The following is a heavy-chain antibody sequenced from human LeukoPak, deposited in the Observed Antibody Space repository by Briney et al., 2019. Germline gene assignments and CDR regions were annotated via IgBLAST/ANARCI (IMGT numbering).Heavy chain of an antibody. V-gene: IGHV4-31*03. Sequence: PSQTLSLTCTVSGGSISSGGYYWSWIRQHPGKGLEWIGYIYYSGSTNYNPSLKSRVTISVDTSKNQFSLKLSSVAAADTAVYYCARKRQLWLPDYWGQGTLITVSS. J-gene: IGHJ4*02. CDR3: ARKRQLWLPDY. D-gene: IGHD5-18*01. CDR2: IYYSGST. CDR1: GGSISSGGYY.